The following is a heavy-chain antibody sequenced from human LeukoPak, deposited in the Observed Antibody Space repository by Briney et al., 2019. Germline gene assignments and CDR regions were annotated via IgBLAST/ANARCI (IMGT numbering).Heavy chain of an antibody. CDR1: GGSFSGYY. Sequence: NPSETLSLTCAVYGGSFSGYYWSWIRRPPGKGLEWIGEINHSGSTYYNPSLKSRVTISVDTSKNQFSLKLSSVTAADTAVYYCARGGIVAAAGTPPLGYWGQGTLVTVSS. CDR2: INHSGST. D-gene: IGHD6-13*01. J-gene: IGHJ4*02. CDR3: ARGGIVAAAGTPPLGY. V-gene: IGHV4-34*01.